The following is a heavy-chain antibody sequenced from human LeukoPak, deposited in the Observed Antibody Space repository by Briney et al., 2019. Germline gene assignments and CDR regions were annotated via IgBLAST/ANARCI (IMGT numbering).Heavy chain of an antibody. CDR1: GLSVSNKY. Sequence: GGSLRLSCAASGLSVSNKYMSWVRQAPGKGLEWVSFIYSDGRTYYTDSVKGRFTISRDNSKNTLYLQMNSLRTEDTAMYYCASASGREAAGYLLGLFDYWGLGTLVTVSS. D-gene: IGHD6-13*01. J-gene: IGHJ4*02. V-gene: IGHV3-53*01. CDR2: IYSDGRT. CDR3: ASASGREAAGYLLGLFDY.